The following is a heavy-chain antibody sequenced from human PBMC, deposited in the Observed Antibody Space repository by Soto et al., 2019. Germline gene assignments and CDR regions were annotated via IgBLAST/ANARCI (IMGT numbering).Heavy chain of an antibody. J-gene: IGHJ4*02. CDR1: GFTFSSYA. CDR3: AKENGYSSSWFEFDY. D-gene: IGHD6-13*01. CDR2: ISGRGGST. Sequence: GGSLRLSCAASGFTFSSYAMSWVRQAPGKGLEWVSAISGRGGSTYYADSVKGRFTISRDNSKNTLYLQMNSLRAEDTAVYYCAKENGYSSSWFEFDYWGQGTLVTVSS. V-gene: IGHV3-23*01.